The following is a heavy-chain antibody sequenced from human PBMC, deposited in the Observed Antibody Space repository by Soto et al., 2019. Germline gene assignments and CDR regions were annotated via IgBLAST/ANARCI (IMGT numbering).Heavy chain of an antibody. V-gene: IGHV1-69*12. CDR1: GGTFSSYA. CDR2: IIPIFGTA. CDR3: ARGGHDYGDLRWYFDL. Sequence: QVQLVQSGAEVKKPGSSVKVSCKASGGTFSSYAISWVRQAPGQGLEWMGGIIPIFGTANYAQKFQGRVTITADESTSPAYMELSSLRSEDTAVYYCARGGHDYGDLRWYFDLWGRGTLVTVSS. D-gene: IGHD4-17*01. J-gene: IGHJ2*01.